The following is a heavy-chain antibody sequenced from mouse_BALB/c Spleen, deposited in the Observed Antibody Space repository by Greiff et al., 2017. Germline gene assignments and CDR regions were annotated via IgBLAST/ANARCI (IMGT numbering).Heavy chain of an antibody. CDR2: IWAGGST. CDR3: ARERGLTTGFAY. Sequence: VMLVESGPGLVAPSQSLSITCTVSGFSLTSYGVHWVRQPPGKGLEWLGVIWAGGSTNYNSALMSRLSISKDNSKSQVFLKMNSLQTDDTAMYYCARERGLTTGFAYWGQGTLVTVSA. CDR1: GFSLTSYG. J-gene: IGHJ3*01. V-gene: IGHV2-9*02. D-gene: IGHD1-1*01.